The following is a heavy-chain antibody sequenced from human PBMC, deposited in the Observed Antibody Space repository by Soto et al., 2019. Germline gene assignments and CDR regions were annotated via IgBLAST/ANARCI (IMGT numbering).Heavy chain of an antibody. V-gene: IGHV5-51*01. CDR1: GYSFTSYW. Sequence: PGESLKISCKGSGYSFTSYWIGWVRQMPGKGLEWMGIIYPGDSDTRYSPSFQGQVTISADKSISTAYLQWSSLKASDTAMYYCACHRATGGRYISTTSDYWGQGTLVTVSS. D-gene: IGHD1-26*01. J-gene: IGHJ4*02. CDR2: IYPGDSDT. CDR3: ACHRATGGRYISTTSDY.